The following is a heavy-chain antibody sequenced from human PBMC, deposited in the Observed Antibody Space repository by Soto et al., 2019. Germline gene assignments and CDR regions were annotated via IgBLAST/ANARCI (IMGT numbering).Heavy chain of an antibody. D-gene: IGHD6-13*01. CDR3: ASRQQLVRSQHY. Sequence: QVQLVQSGAEVKKPGSSVKVSCKASGGTFSSYTISWVRQAPGQGLEWMGRIIPILGIANYAQKFQGRVTITEEKSTSTAYMELSSLISEDTAEYYCASRQQLVRSQHYWGQGTLVTVS. CDR2: IIPILGIA. V-gene: IGHV1-69*02. CDR1: GGTFSSYT. J-gene: IGHJ4*02.